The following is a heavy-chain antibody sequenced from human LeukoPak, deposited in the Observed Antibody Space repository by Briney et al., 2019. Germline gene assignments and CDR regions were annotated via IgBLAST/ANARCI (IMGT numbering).Heavy chain of an antibody. V-gene: IGHV1-2*02. J-gene: IGHJ4*02. CDR3: ALNVDTAMVTAPRFDY. Sequence: ASVKVSCKASGYTFTGYYMHWVRQAPGQGLEWMGWINPNSGGTNYAQKFQGRVTMTRDTSISIAYMELSRLRSDDTAVYYCALNVDTAMVTAPRFDYWGQGTLVTVSS. CDR2: INPNSGGT. CDR1: GYTFTGYY. D-gene: IGHD5-18*01.